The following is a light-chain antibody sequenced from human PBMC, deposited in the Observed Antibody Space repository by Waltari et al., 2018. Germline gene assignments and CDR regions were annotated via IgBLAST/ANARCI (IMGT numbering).Light chain of an antibody. V-gene: IGLV1-40*01. Sequence: QSVLTQPPSVSGAPGQRVTISCTGSSSNIGAGYDVHWYQQLPGTAPKLLSYDTSNRPSGVPDRFSGSKSGTSASLAITGLQAEDEADFYCQSYDSSLSGVVFGGGTKLTVL. CDR2: DTS. CDR1: SSNIGAGYD. CDR3: QSYDSSLSGVV. J-gene: IGLJ2*01.